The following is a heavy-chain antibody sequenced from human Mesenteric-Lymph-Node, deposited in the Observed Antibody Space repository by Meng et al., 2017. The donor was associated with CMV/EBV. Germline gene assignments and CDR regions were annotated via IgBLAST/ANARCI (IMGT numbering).Heavy chain of an antibody. CDR3: ARDQQKLLPGFDP. CDR1: GYAFSTYG. J-gene: IGHJ5*02. V-gene: IGHV1-18*01. CDR2: INGYNGNT. Sequence: ASVKVSCKTSGYAFSTYGISWVRQAPGQGLEWIGWINGYNGNTNYAQKFRGRVTMTTDTSTSTAYMELRSLTSDDTAVYYCARDQQKLLPGFDPWGQGTLVTVSS. D-gene: IGHD6-13*01.